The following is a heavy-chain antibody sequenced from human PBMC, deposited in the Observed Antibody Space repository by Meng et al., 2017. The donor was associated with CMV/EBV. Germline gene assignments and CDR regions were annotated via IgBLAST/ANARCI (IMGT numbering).Heavy chain of an antibody. D-gene: IGHD1-1*01. V-gene: IGHV1-2*02. J-gene: IGHJ4*02. CDR3: VRDNNWGPDY. CDR2: IYPNSGGT. Sequence: QVQLVQPGAEGKSPGASVKVSCQTSGYRLSDHYMHWVRQAPGQGLEWMGWIYPNSGGTHYAQKFQDRVSMTRDMSISTVYMELRRLTSDDTAVYYCVRDNNWGPDYWGQGTLVTVSS. CDR1: GYRLSDHY.